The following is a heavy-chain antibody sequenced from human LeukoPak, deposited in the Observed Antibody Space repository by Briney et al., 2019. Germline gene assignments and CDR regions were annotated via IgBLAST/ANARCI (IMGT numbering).Heavy chain of an antibody. Sequence: GGSLRLSFAASGFTFSSYGMHWVRQAPGKGLEWVAVISYDGSNKYYADSVKGRFTISRDNSKNTLYLQMNSLRAEDTAVYYCARTLVVVMYYGMDVWGQGTTVTVSS. CDR3: ARTLVVVMYYGMDV. V-gene: IGHV3-30*03. CDR2: ISYDGSNK. CDR1: GFTFSSYG. J-gene: IGHJ6*02. D-gene: IGHD3-22*01.